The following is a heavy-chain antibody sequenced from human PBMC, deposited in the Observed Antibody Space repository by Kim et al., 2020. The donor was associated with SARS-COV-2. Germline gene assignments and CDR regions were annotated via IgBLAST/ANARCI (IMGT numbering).Heavy chain of an antibody. CDR1: GFTFSNAW. CDR2: IKSKTDGGTT. CDR3: TTEKMYYYDSSGYYSLERTYYFDY. Sequence: GGSLRLSCAASGFTFSNAWMSWVRQAPGKGLEWVGRIKSKTDGGTTDYAAPVKGRFTISRDDSKNTLYLQMNSLKTEDTAVYYCTTEKMYYYDSSGYYSLERTYYFDYWGQGTLVTVSS. V-gene: IGHV3-15*01. D-gene: IGHD3-22*01. J-gene: IGHJ4*02.